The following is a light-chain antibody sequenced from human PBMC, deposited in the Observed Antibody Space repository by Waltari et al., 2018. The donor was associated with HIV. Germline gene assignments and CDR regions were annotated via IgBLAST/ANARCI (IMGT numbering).Light chain of an antibody. Sequence: EVVMTQSPATLSVSPGERATLSCRASQSVRSNLAWYQQKPGQAPRLLIYGASTRATGIPARFSGSGSGAEFTLTISSLQSEDFAVYHCQQYNNWPLTFGGGTKVEI. V-gene: IGKV3-15*01. CDR1: QSVRSN. CDR2: GAS. J-gene: IGKJ4*01. CDR3: QQYNNWPLT.